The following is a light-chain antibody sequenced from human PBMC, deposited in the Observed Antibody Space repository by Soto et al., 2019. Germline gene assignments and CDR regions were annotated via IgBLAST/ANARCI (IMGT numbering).Light chain of an antibody. J-gene: IGKJ1*01. CDR2: DAS. CDR1: QSVSTR. Sequence: DIQMTQSPSSLSASVGDRATIICRASQSVSTRLAWYQQKPGKAPKVLIYDASSWAGGVPSRFTGSGSGTEFPLTSNSLQPDDFATYYCQQYSVYWTFGQGTKVEIK. V-gene: IGKV1-5*02. CDR3: QQYSVYWT.